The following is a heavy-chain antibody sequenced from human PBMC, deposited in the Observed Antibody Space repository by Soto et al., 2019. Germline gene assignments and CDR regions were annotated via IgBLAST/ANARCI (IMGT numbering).Heavy chain of an antibody. CDR3: AKSGDYDAFDI. CDR1: GFTFSSYG. D-gene: IGHD4-17*01. Sequence: LFCAASGFTFSSYGMHWVRQAPGKGLEWVAVISYDGSNKYYADSVKGRFTISRDNSKNTLYLQMNSLRAEDTAVYYCAKSGDYDAFDIWGQGTMVTVSS. V-gene: IGHV3-30*18. CDR2: ISYDGSNK. J-gene: IGHJ3*02.